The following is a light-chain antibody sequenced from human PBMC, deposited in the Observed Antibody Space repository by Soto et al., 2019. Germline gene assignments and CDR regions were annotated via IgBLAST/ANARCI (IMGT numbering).Light chain of an antibody. Sequence: DIQMTQSPSSLSASVGDRVTITCRAIQGIRKEVGWSQQKPGKAPKRLIYAASSLQSGVPSTFSGSGSGTEFTLTIPSPQPEDFATYYCLQHNSYPWTFGQGTKVEIK. J-gene: IGKJ1*01. V-gene: IGKV1-17*01. CDR1: QGIRKE. CDR2: AAS. CDR3: LQHNSYPWT.